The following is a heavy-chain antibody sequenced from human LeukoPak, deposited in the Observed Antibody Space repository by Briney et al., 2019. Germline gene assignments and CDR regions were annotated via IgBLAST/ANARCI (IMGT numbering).Heavy chain of an antibody. CDR2: IYYSGST. V-gene: IGHV4-39*07. J-gene: IGHJ4*02. CDR1: GGSISSSSYY. D-gene: IGHD5-18*01. CDR3: ARASGGYSYGYPDY. Sequence: SETLSLTCTVSGGSISSSSYYWGWNRQPPGKGLGWIGSIYYSGSTYYNPSLKSRVTISVDTSKNQFSLKLSSVTAADTAVYYCARASGGYSYGYPDYWGQGTLVTVSS.